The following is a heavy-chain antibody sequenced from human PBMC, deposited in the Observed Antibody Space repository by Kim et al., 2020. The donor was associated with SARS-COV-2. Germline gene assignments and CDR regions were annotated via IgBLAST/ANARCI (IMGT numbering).Heavy chain of an antibody. CDR1: GGSISSGGYY. Sequence: SQTLSLTCTVSGGSISSGGYYWSWIRQHPGKGLEWIGYIYYSGSTYYNPSLKSRVTISVDTSKNQFSLKLSSVTAADTAVYYCARDLGLLWFGEPLSHYYGMDVWGQGTTVTVSS. CDR2: IYYSGST. CDR3: ARDLGLLWFGEPLSHYYGMDV. V-gene: IGHV4-31*03. D-gene: IGHD3-10*01. J-gene: IGHJ6*02.